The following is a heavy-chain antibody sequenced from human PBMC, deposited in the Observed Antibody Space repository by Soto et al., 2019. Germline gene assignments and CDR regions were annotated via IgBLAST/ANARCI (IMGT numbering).Heavy chain of an antibody. D-gene: IGHD2-2*02. Sequence: QVQLVQSGAEVKKPGSSVKVSCKASGGTFSSYAISWVRQAPGQGLEWMGGFIPIFGTANYAQKFQGRVTITADESTSTSYMELSSLRSEDTAVYYCARGVVPAAIMENGFDPWGQGTLVTVSS. V-gene: IGHV1-69*01. CDR1: GGTFSSYA. CDR2: FIPIFGTA. CDR3: ARGVVPAAIMENGFDP. J-gene: IGHJ5*02.